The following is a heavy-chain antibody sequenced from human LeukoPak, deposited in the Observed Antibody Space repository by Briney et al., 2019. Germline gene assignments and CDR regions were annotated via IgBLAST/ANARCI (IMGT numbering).Heavy chain of an antibody. Sequence: PGGSLRLSCADSGFTFSRNAMIWVRPAPGQGLEWVSAISGSGSDTYYADSVKGRFTIFRDNSKNTVYLRMNSLRAEDTAVYYCAKDPWAARGYFDYWGQGTVVTVSS. J-gene: IGHJ4*02. CDR3: AKDPWAARGYFDY. D-gene: IGHD6-25*01. CDR1: GFTFSRNA. CDR2: ISGSGSDT. V-gene: IGHV3-23*01.